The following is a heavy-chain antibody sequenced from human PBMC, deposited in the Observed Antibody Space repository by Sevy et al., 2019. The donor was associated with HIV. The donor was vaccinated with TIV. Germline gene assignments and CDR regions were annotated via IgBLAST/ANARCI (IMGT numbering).Heavy chain of an antibody. J-gene: IGHJ3*02. CDR2: INPNSGGT. V-gene: IGHV1-2*02. CDR1: GYTFTGYY. CDR3: ARGPALYDYLWGSYAFDI. Sequence: ASVKVSCKASGYTFTGYYMHWVRQAPGQGLEWMGWINPNSGGTNYALKFQGRVTMTRDTSISTAYMELSRLRSDDTAVYYCARGPALYDYLWGSYAFDIWGHGTMVTVSS. D-gene: IGHD3-16*01.